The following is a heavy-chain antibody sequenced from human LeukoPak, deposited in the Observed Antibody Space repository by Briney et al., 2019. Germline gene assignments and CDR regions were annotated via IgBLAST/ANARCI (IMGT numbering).Heavy chain of an antibody. Sequence: SETLSLTCTVSGGSVSSGSYYWSWIRQPPGKGLEWIGYIYYRGSINYNPSLKSRVTISVDTSVDMSKNQFSLKLTSVTAADTAVYYCARLRLSGGDWYFDLWGRGTLVTVSS. J-gene: IGHJ2*01. D-gene: IGHD3-10*01. CDR1: GGSVSSGSYY. CDR2: IYYRGSI. V-gene: IGHV4-61*01. CDR3: ARLRLSGGDWYFDL.